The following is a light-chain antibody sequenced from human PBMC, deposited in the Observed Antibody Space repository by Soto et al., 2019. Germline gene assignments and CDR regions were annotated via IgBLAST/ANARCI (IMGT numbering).Light chain of an antibody. V-gene: IGKV1-5*01. CDR2: DAS. CDR3: QQYNTYPPT. Sequence: DIQMTQSPSTLSASVGDRVTITCRASQSISTWLAWYQHKPGKAPKLLIYDASSLESGVPSRFSGSESGTEFTLTISSLQPNDFATYYCQQYNTYPPTFGGGTKVDIK. CDR1: QSISTW. J-gene: IGKJ4*01.